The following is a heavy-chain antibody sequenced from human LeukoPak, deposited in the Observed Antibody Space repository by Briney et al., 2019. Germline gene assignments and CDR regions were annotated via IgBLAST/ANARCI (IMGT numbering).Heavy chain of an antibody. V-gene: IGHV4-59*01. J-gene: IGHJ6*03. Sequence: SETLSLTCTVSGGSISSYYWSWIRQPPGKGLEWIGYIYYSGSTNYNPSLKSRVTISVDTSKNQFSLKLSSVTAADTAVYYCARGERKNYYMDVWGKGTTVTVSS. CDR1: GGSISSYY. CDR2: IYYSGST. D-gene: IGHD1-1*01. CDR3: ARGERKNYYMDV.